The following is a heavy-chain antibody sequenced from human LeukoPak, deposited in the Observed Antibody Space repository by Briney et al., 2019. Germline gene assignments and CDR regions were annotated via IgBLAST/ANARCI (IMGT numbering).Heavy chain of an antibody. CDR1: GFTFSSYG. CDR2: IRYDGSNK. CDR3: AKDGDSSGWYKDYYYYYYMDA. J-gene: IGHJ6*03. D-gene: IGHD6-19*01. Sequence: QPGGSLRLSCAASGFTFSSYGMHWVRQAPGKGLEWVAFIRYDGSNKYYADSVKGRFTISRDNSKNTLYLQMNSLRAEDTAVYYCAKDGDSSGWYKDYYYYYYMDAWGKGTTVTVSS. V-gene: IGHV3-30*02.